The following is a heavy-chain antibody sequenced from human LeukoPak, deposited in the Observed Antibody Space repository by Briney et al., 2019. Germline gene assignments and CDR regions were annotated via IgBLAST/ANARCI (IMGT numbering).Heavy chain of an antibody. CDR2: IIPIFGIA. V-gene: IGHV1-69*10. Sequence: SVKVSCKASGGTFSSYAISWVRQAPGQGLEWMGGIIPIFGIANYAQKFQGRVTMTTDTSTSTAYMELRSLRSDDTAVYYCAGAVTVTTGPLGYWGQGTLVTVSS. D-gene: IGHD4-17*01. CDR1: GGTFSSYA. CDR3: AGAVTVTTGPLGY. J-gene: IGHJ4*02.